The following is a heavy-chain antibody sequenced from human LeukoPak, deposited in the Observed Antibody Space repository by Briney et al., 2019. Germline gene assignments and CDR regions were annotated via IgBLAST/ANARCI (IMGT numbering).Heavy chain of an antibody. Sequence: SETLSLTCTVSGGSISSYYWSWIRQPPGKGLEWIGSIYYSGSTYYNPSLKSRVTISVDTSKNQFSLKLSSVTAADTAVYYCARGEAAAAADWYFDLWGRGTLVTVSS. J-gene: IGHJ2*01. D-gene: IGHD6-13*01. V-gene: IGHV4-39*07. CDR3: ARGEAAAAADWYFDL. CDR2: IYYSGST. CDR1: GGSISSYY.